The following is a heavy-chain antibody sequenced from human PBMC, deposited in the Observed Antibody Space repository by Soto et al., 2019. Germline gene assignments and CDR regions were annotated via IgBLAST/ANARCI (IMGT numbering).Heavy chain of an antibody. V-gene: IGHV4-59*01. Sequence: PSETLSLTCTVSGGSISSYYWSWIRQPPGKGLEWIGYIYYSGSTNYNPSLKSRVTISVDTSKNQFSLKLSSVTAADTAVYYCARADYGDYVYYGGKGTQSTVAS. CDR3: ARADYGDYVYY. CDR1: GGSISSYY. D-gene: IGHD4-17*01. J-gene: IGHJ4*02. CDR2: IYYSGST.